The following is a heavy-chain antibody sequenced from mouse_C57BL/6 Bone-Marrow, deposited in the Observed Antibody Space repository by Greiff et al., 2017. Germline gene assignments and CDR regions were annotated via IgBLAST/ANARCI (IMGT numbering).Heavy chain of an antibody. Sequence: EVHLVESGRGLVQTGGSLKPSCAASGFTFSSYATSSVRQTPEKRLEGVATISDGGSYTYYPDNGKGRFTISRENAKNNLYLQMSYLKTEHTAMYYFASLLKKGYWGEGTTRTASS. CDR2: ISDGGSYT. D-gene: IGHD1-3*01. CDR3: ASLLKKGY. CDR1: GFTFSSYA. V-gene: IGHV5-4*01. J-gene: IGHJ2*01.